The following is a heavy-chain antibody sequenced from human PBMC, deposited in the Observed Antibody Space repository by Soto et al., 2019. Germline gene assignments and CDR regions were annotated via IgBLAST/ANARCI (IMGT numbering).Heavy chain of an antibody. CDR1: GFTFSRYA. V-gene: IGHV3-30*04. Sequence: GGSLRLSCVVSGFTFSRYAMHWVRQAPGKGLEWVAAISYGGSDKKYADSVKGRFTISGDNSKDTLYLQMDSLRPDDTAVYYRARPPFDSSGYYPNWGQGTLVTVSS. D-gene: IGHD3-22*01. CDR3: ARPPFDSSGYYPN. J-gene: IGHJ4*02. CDR2: ISYGGSDK.